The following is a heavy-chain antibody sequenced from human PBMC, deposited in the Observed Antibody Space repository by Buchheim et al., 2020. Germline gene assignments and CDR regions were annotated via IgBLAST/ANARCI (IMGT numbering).Heavy chain of an antibody. CDR2: IWYDGSNK. CDR3: ARAVGPFDY. Sequence: QVQLVESGGGVVQPGTSLRLSCAASGFTFSTYGIHWVRQAPGKGLEWVAVIWYDGSNKYYADYVKGRFIISRDNSRNTLYLQMNSLRAEDTAVYYCARAVGPFDYWGQGTL. CDR1: GFTFSTYG. D-gene: IGHD3-10*01. J-gene: IGHJ4*02. V-gene: IGHV3-33*01.